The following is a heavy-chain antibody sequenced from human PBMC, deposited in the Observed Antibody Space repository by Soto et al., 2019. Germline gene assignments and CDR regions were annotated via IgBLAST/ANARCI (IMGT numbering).Heavy chain of an antibody. Sequence: GGSLRLSCTASGFTFGDYAMSWVRQAPGKGLEWVSFIRSQAYGGTTEYAASVKGRFTISRGASKSIAYLQMNSLKTDDTAVYYCARGSSYSSGWLFDYWGQGDLVTVSS. CDR2: IRSQAYGGTT. CDR3: ARGSSYSSGWLFDY. V-gene: IGHV3-49*04. CDR1: GFTFGDYA. D-gene: IGHD6-19*01. J-gene: IGHJ4*02.